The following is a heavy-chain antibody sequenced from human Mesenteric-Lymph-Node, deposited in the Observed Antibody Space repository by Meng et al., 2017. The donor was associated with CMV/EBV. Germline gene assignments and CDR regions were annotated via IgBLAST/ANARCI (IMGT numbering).Heavy chain of an antibody. CDR3: AIRPGDLGRYFDY. D-gene: IGHD7-27*01. CDR2: IGGSGGSI. V-gene: IGHV3-23*01. Sequence: ASGFTFSSYAMSWVRQAPGKGLEWVSSIGGSGGSIYFADSVKGRFTISRDNSKNTLYLQMNSLRAEDTAVYYCAIRPGDLGRYFDYWGQGTLVTVSS. CDR1: GFTFSSYA. J-gene: IGHJ4*02.